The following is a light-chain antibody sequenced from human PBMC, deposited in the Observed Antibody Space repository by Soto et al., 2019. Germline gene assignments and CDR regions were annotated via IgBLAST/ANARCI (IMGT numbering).Light chain of an antibody. CDR3: GSWDSSLSAYV. CDR1: SSNIGGNS. Sequence: QSVLAQPPWVSSAPGQKVTMSCSGSSSNIGGNSVSWYQQLPGTAPKLLIYDDNKRPSGIPDRFSGSKSGTSATLGITGFQTGDEADYYCGSWDSSLSAYVFGTGTKVTVL. J-gene: IGLJ1*01. CDR2: DDN. V-gene: IGLV1-51*01.